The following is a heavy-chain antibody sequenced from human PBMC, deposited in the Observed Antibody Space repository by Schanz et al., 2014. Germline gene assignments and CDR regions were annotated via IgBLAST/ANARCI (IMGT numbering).Heavy chain of an antibody. V-gene: IGHV3-11*06. J-gene: IGHJ4*02. CDR3: ARGTPFLCDY. CDR2: ISSSSIYT. CDR1: GFTVSSNY. Sequence: VQLVESGGGLIQPGGSLRLSCVASGFTVSSNYMSWVRQAPGKGLEWVSYISSSSIYTNYADSVKGRFTISRDNAKNSLYLQMNSLRAEDTAVYYCARGTPFLCDYWGQGTLVTVSS. D-gene: IGHD3-16*01.